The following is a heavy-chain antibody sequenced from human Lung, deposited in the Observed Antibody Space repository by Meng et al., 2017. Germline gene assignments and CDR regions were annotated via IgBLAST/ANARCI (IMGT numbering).Heavy chain of an antibody. CDR1: GGSFSDYY. Sequence: LAPWAAASFKPSQTLSLACVVSGGSFSDYYWSWIRQPPGKGLEWIGEINHSGSTNYNPSLESRATISVDTSQNNLSLKLSSVTAADSAVYYCARGPTTMAHDFDYWGQGTLVTVSS. V-gene: IGHV4-34*01. CDR3: ARGPTTMAHDFDY. CDR2: INHSGST. D-gene: IGHD4-11*01. J-gene: IGHJ4*02.